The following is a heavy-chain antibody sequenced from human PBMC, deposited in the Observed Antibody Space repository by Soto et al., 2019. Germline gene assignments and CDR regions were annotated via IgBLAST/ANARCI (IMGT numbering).Heavy chain of an antibody. D-gene: IGHD3-10*01. CDR2: ISSSSSHI. CDR3: VRERGLSSYYGMDV. J-gene: IGHJ6*02. V-gene: IGHV3-21*01. Sequence: GGSLRLSCAASGFTLTTYSMNWVRQASGKGLEWVASISSSSSHIYYADSVKGRFTISRDNARNSLYLQMNSLRAEDTAVYYCVRERGLSSYYGMDVWGQGTTVTVSS. CDR1: GFTLTTYS.